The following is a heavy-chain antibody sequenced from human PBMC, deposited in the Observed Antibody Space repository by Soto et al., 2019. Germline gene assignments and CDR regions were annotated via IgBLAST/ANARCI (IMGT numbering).Heavy chain of an antibody. Sequence: SETLSLTCAVSGYSISSGYYWGWIRQPPGKGLEWIGSIYHSGSTYYNPSLKSRVTISVDTSKNQFSLKLSSVTAADTAVYYCARARWVTMVRGVIYPDYWGQGTLVTVSS. J-gene: IGHJ4*02. CDR2: IYHSGST. CDR1: GYSISSGYY. V-gene: IGHV4-38-2*01. D-gene: IGHD3-10*01. CDR3: ARARWVTMVRGVIYPDY.